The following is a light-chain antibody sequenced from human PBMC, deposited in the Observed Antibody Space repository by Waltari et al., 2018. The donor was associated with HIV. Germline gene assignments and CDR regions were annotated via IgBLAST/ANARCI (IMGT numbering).Light chain of an antibody. Sequence: IVLTQSPATLSLSPGGSATLACRASQSVSSHLAWYQQRRGQAPRLLIYDVSNRATGIPARFRGSWSGTDFTLTISSLEPEDFAVYFCQQRSIWPPLTFGGGTKVEMK. CDR2: DVS. V-gene: IGKV3-11*01. CDR1: QSVSSH. J-gene: IGKJ4*01. CDR3: QQRSIWPPLT.